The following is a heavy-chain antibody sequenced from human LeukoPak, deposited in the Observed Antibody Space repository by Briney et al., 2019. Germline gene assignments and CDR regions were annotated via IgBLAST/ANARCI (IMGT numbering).Heavy chain of an antibody. CDR2: IYYSGST. Sequence: PSETLSLTCTVSGGSISSSSYYWGWIRQPPGKGLEWIGSIYYSGSTYYNPSLKSRVTISVDTSKNQFSLKLSSVTAADTVVYYCARAAFSGWYGDYWGQGTVVIVSS. CDR3: ARAAFSGWYGDY. CDR1: GGSISSSSYY. D-gene: IGHD6-19*01. J-gene: IGHJ4*02. V-gene: IGHV4-39*01.